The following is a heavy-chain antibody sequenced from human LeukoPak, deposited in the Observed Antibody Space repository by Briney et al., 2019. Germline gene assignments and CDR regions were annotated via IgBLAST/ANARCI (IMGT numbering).Heavy chain of an antibody. D-gene: IGHD6-6*01. V-gene: IGHV3-30*02. CDR1: GFTFSSYG. J-gene: IGHJ4*02. CDR3: ASAEVGAARH. Sequence: GGSLRLSCAASGFTFSSYGMHWVRQAPGKGLEWVAFIRYDGSNKYYADSVKGRFTISRDNSKNTLYLQMNSLGAEDTAVYYCASAEVGAARHWGQGTLVTVSS. CDR2: IRYDGSNK.